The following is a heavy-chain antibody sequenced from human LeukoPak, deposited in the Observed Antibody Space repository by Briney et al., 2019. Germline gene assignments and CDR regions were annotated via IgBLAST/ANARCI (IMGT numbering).Heavy chain of an antibody. CDR1: GGSISSYY. J-gene: IGHJ4*02. V-gene: IGHV4-4*07. D-gene: IGHD3-22*01. CDR3: ARDKYYYDSSGYLRFDY. CDR2: IYTSGST. Sequence: PSETLSLTCTVSGGSISSYYWSWIRQPAGKGLEWIGRIYTSGSTNYNPSLKSRVTMSVDTSKNQFSLKLSSVTAADTAVYYCARDKYYYDSSGYLRFDYWGQGTLVTVSS.